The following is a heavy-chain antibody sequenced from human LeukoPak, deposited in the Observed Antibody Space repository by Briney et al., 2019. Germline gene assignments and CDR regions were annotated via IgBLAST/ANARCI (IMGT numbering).Heavy chain of an antibody. CDR2: IYYSGGT. CDR3: ARVPHPHYYGSSYGMDV. CDR1: GGSISSGGYY. D-gene: IGHD3-10*01. Sequence: SETLSLTCTVSGGSISSGGYYWSWIRQHPGKGLEWIGYIYYSGGTYYNPSLKSRVTISVDTSKNQFSLKLSSVTAADTAVYYCARVPHPHYYGSSYGMDVWGQGTTVTVSS. J-gene: IGHJ6*02. V-gene: IGHV4-31*03.